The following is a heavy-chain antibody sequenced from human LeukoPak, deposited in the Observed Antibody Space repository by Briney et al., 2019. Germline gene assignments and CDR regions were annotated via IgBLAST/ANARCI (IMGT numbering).Heavy chain of an antibody. CDR3: AREYVDTAVYHLYGMDV. CDR1: GYTFTSCY. CDR2: INPSGGST. Sequence: ASVKVSCKASGYTFTSCYMHWVRQAPGQGLEWMGIINPSGGSTSYAQQFQGRVTMTRDTSTSTVYMELSSLRSEDTAVYYCAREYVDTAVYHLYGMDVWGQGTTVTVSS. D-gene: IGHD5-18*01. J-gene: IGHJ6*02. V-gene: IGHV1-46*01.